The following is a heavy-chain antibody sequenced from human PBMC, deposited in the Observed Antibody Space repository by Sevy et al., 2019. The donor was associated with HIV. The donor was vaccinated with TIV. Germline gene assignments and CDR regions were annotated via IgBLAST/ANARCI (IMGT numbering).Heavy chain of an antibody. CDR1: GGSISSGDYY. CDR3: ARVRYSHRSFDY. D-gene: IGHD3-9*01. J-gene: IGHJ4*02. Sequence: SETLSLTCTVSGGSISSGDYYWTWIRQPPGKGLEWIGYIYYSGSTYYNPSLKSRVTISVDTSKNQFSLKLTSVTAADTAVYSCARVRYSHRSFDYWGLGTLVTVS. V-gene: IGHV4-30-4*01. CDR2: IYYSGST.